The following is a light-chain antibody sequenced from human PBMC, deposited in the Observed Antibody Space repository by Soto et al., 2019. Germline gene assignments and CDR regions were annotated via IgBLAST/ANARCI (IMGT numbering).Light chain of an antibody. CDR1: QNISSN. Sequence: EIVMTQSPATLSVSPGEGVTLSCGASQNISSNLAWYQQKPGQAPRLLIYGASSRATGIPDRFSGSGSGTDFTLTISRLEPEDFAVYYCQQYGSSTITFGQATLLEIK. CDR3: QQYGSSTIT. CDR2: GAS. V-gene: IGKV3-20*01. J-gene: IGKJ5*01.